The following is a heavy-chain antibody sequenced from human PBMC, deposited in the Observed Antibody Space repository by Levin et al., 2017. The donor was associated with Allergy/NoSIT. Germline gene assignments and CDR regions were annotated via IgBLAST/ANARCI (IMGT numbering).Heavy chain of an antibody. D-gene: IGHD6-6*01. Sequence: ETLSLTCAASGFTFSSYWMSWVRQTPGKGLEWVANIKQDGSEKYYVESVKGRFTISRDSAKNSLYLQMNSLRAEDTAVYYCARVATARLYGFDVWGQGTTVTVSS. CDR1: GFTFSSYW. V-gene: IGHV3-7*01. CDR3: ARVATARLYGFDV. CDR2: IKQDGSEK. J-gene: IGHJ6*02.